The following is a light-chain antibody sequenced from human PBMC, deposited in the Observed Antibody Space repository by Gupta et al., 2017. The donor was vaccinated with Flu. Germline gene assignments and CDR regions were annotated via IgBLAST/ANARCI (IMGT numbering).Light chain of an antibody. CDR1: QSIDNN. CDR2: GVS. Sequence: IVLTQSPATLSLSPGERATLSCRASQSIDNNLAWYQQKPGQAPRLLIYGVSNRATGIPAGFSGSGSGTDFTLTISSLEPEDFAVYFCQQRDNWPPPGTFGRGTKLEI. CDR3: QQRDNWPPPGT. J-gene: IGKJ2*02. V-gene: IGKV3-11*01.